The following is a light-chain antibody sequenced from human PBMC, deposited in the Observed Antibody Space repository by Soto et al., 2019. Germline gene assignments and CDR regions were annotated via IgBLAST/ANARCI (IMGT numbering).Light chain of an antibody. CDR1: QSISSY. J-gene: IGKJ1*01. CDR2: AAS. CDR3: QQSYSSPPWT. Sequence: DIKMTQSPSSLSASVGDSVSITCRASQSISSYLNWYQQKPGKAPKLLIYAASSLQSGVPSRFSGSGSGTDFTLTISSLQPEDFATYYCQQSYSSPPWTFGQGTKVDIK. V-gene: IGKV1-39*01.